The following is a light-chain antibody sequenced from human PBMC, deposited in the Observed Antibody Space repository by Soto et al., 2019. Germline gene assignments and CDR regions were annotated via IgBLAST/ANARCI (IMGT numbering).Light chain of an antibody. V-gene: IGKV1D-13*01. CDR2: DVS. Sequence: AIQSTQSPSSLSASVGDRVAITCRASQAISNALAWYQQKPGQPPTLLIYDVSSLESGVPSRFSGSGSGTDFTLTIRSLQPEDFATYFCQQFRDSPFTFGGGTRVDIK. CDR1: QAISNA. CDR3: QQFRDSPFT. J-gene: IGKJ4*01.